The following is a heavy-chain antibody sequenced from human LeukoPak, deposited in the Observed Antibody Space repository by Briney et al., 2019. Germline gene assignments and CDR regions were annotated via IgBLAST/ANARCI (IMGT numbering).Heavy chain of an antibody. V-gene: IGHV4-59*01. D-gene: IGHD6-19*01. J-gene: IGHJ4*02. CDR1: GGSMRSYY. CDR3: ARVRPAVAGTHYFDY. CDR2: IYYSGST. Sequence: SETLSLTCSVSGGSMRSYYWSWIRQPPGKGLEWIGYIYYSGSTNYNPSVKSRVTISVGTSKNQFSLRLSSVTAADTAVYYCARVRPAVAGTHYFDYWGQGTLVTVSS.